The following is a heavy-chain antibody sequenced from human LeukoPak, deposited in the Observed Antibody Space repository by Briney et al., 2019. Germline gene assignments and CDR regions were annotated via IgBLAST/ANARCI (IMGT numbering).Heavy chain of an antibody. CDR3: ARGFPPILGFRQEVGGNSSAFDI. Sequence: PSETLSLTCTVSGYSISSGYFWGWIRQPPGKGLEWIGSIYHSGSTSYNPSLKSRLTISVDKSKTQFSLKLSSVTAADTAVYYCARGFPPILGFRQEVGGNSSAFDIWGRGTLVTVSS. V-gene: IGHV4-38-2*02. CDR2: IYHSGST. D-gene: IGHD4-23*01. CDR1: GYSISSGYF. J-gene: IGHJ2*01.